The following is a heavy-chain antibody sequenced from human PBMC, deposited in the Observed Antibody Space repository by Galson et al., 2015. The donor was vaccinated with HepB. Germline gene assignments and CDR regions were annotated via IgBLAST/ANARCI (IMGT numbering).Heavy chain of an antibody. Sequence: SETLSLTCTVSGGSISSYYWSWIRQPPGKGLEWIGYIYYSGSTNYNPSLKSRVTISVDTSKNQFSLKLSSVTAADTAVYYCARGDGSGSYYNHDAFDIWGQGTMVTVSS. D-gene: IGHD3-10*01. CDR1: GGSISSYY. V-gene: IGHV4-59*08. CDR3: ARGDGSGSYYNHDAFDI. J-gene: IGHJ3*02. CDR2: IYYSGST.